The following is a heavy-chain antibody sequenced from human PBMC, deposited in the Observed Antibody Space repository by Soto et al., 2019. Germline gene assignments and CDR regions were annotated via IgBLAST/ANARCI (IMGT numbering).Heavy chain of an antibody. D-gene: IGHD3-22*01. CDR1: GYTFTSYG. J-gene: IGHJ4*02. CDR3: ARADYYDSSGYYWFCHFDY. CDR2: ISAYNGNT. Sequence: ASVKVSCKAPGYTFTSYGISWVRQAPGQGLEWMGWISAYNGNTNYAQKLQGRVTMTTDTSTSTAYMELRSLRSDDTAVYYCARADYYDSSGYYWFCHFDYWGQGTLVTISS. V-gene: IGHV1-18*01.